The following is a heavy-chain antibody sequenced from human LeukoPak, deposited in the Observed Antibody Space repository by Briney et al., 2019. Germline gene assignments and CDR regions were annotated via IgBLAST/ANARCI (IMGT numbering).Heavy chain of an antibody. CDR2: IIPTFGTA. CDR1: GVTFSTYA. Sequence: RWASLKLSCTASGVTFSTYAITWVRQAPGQGLEWMGGIIPTFGTANYAQKFQDRVTITTDASTSTVYMELTSLRSEDTAVYYCARTPQHSYYYYNMDVWGKGTTVTVAS. D-gene: IGHD5-18*01. CDR3: ARTPQHSYYYYNMDV. V-gene: IGHV1-69*05. J-gene: IGHJ6*03.